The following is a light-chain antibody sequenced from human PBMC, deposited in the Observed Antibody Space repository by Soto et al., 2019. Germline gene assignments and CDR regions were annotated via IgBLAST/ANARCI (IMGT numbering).Light chain of an antibody. CDR1: QSVGSS. Sequence: ENVTTQSPATLSVSPGERATLSCRASQSVGSSLAWCQQKPGQAPRLLIYGASTRATGIPARFSGSGSGTEFTLTISSLQSEDFAVYYCQQYSDWPLTFGGGTKVDIK. CDR3: QQYSDWPLT. J-gene: IGKJ4*01. CDR2: GAS. V-gene: IGKV3-15*01.